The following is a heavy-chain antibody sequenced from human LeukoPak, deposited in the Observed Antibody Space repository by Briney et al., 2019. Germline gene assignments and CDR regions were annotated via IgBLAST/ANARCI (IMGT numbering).Heavy chain of an antibody. V-gene: IGHV3-23*01. CDR1: GFTLRNYA. CDR2: ISGGGDST. Sequence: SGGSLRLSCAASGFTLRNYAMKWVRQAPGKGLEWVSGISGGGDSTYYADSVKGRFTISRDNSKNTLYLQMNSLRAEDTAVYYCAKGLNYGEFDYWGQGTLVTVSS. J-gene: IGHJ4*02. CDR3: AKGLNYGEFDY. D-gene: IGHD4-17*01.